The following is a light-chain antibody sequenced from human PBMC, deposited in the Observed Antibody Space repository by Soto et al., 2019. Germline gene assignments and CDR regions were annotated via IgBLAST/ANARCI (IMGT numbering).Light chain of an antibody. CDR2: EVN. CDR3: SSHAGRGAII. Sequence: QSALTQPASVSGSPGQSITISCTGASTDIGRYDLVAWYQQDPGKAPKLMIYEVNKRPSGVSDRFSGSKSGNTASLTISGLQAEDEADYFCSSHAGRGAIIFGGGTKLTGL. CDR1: STDIGRYDL. V-gene: IGLV2-23*02. J-gene: IGLJ2*01.